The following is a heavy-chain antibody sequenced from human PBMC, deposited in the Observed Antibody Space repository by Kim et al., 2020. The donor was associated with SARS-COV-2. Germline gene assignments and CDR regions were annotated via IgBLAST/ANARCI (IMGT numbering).Heavy chain of an antibody. CDR3: ATATVTTSSWYFDL. CDR1: GGSISSYY. D-gene: IGHD4-17*01. V-gene: IGHV4-59*08. Sequence: SETLSLTCTVSGGSISSYYWSWIRQPPGKGLEWIGYIYYSGSTNYNPSLKSRVTISVDTSKNQFSLKLSSVTAADTAMYYCATATVTTSSWYFDLWGRGTLVTVSS. J-gene: IGHJ2*01. CDR2: IYYSGST.